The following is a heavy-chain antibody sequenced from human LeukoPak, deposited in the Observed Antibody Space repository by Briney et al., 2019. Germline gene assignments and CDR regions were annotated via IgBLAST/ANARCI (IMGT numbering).Heavy chain of an antibody. J-gene: IGHJ5*02. CDR3: ARVIRTTGYYSNPKSGSFDL. CDR2: INHSGST. V-gene: IGHV4-34*01. Sequence: SETLSLTGAVYGGSFSGYYWSWIRQPPGKGLEWIGEINHSGSTNYNPSLRTRVTISVDTSKNQFSLKLSSVTAADTAMYYCARVIRTTGYYSNPKSGSFDLWGQGTLVTVSS. D-gene: IGHD3-9*01. CDR1: GGSFSGYY.